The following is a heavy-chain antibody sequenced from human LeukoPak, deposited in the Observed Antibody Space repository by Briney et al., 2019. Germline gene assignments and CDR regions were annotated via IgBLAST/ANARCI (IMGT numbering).Heavy chain of an antibody. V-gene: IGHV3-23*01. CDR2: ITGSGDTT. J-gene: IGHJ4*02. CDR1: GFIFRNYA. D-gene: IGHD3-9*01. CDR3: AKWGDYDILTGYYVSDF. Sequence: GGSLRPSCAASGFIFRNYAMSWVRQAPGKGLEWVSAITGSGDTTYYADSVKGRFTVSRDNSKNTLYVEMNTLRAEDTAVYYCAKWGDYDILTGYYVSDFWGQGTLVTVSS.